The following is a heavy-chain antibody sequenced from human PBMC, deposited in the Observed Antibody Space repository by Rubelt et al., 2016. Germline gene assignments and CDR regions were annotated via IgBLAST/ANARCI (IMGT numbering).Heavy chain of an antibody. CDR3: ARHRFEGGWDRLFD. D-gene: IGHD6-19*01. Sequence: VESGGGLVKPGGSLRLSCAASGFTFSSYSTNWVRQAPGKGLEWVSYISSSSSTIYYADSVKGRFTISRDNAKNSLYLQMNSLRSEDTAVYYCARHRFEGGWDRLFDWGQGTLVTVSP. CDR1: GFTFSSYS. CDR2: ISSSSSTI. V-gene: IGHV3-21*05. J-gene: IGHJ4*02.